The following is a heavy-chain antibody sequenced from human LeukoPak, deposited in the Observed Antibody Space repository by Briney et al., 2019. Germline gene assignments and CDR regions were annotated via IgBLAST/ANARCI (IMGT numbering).Heavy chain of an antibody. J-gene: IGHJ4*02. CDR3: ARDGGYCGGDCFDFDY. Sequence: SETLSLTCTVSGGSISSYYWSWIRQPPGKGLEWIGYIYYSGSTNYNPSLKSRVTISVDTSKNQFSLKLSSVTAADTAVYYCARDGGYCGGDCFDFDYWGQGTLVTVSS. V-gene: IGHV4-59*01. CDR2: IYYSGST. CDR1: GGSISSYY. D-gene: IGHD2-21*02.